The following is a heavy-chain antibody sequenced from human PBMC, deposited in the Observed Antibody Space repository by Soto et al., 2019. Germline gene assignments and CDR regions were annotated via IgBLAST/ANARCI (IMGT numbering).Heavy chain of an antibody. CDR3: VRRGSGGIAVAGTSFDY. J-gene: IGHJ4*02. CDR2: IYYSGST. V-gene: IGHV4-39*01. Sequence: QLQLQESGPGLVKPSETLSLTCTVSGGSISSSSYYWGWIRQPPGKGLEWIGNIYYSGSTYYNPSRKSRVTISVDTYKNQFSLKLSSVTAADTAVYYCVRRGSGGIAVAGTSFDYWGQGTLVTVSS. CDR1: GGSISSSSYY. D-gene: IGHD6-19*01.